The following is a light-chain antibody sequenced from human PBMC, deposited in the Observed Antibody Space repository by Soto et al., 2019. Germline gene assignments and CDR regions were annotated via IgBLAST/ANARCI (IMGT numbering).Light chain of an antibody. CDR3: QQYHDWPPLT. J-gene: IGKJ4*01. CDR1: QSVSSN. V-gene: IGKV3-15*01. CDR2: GAS. Sequence: EIVMTQSPATLSVSPGERATLSCRATQSVSSNLAWYQHKPGQAPRLLIYGASTRATGIPARFSGRGSESDFTLTISSPQSEDFAVYYCQQYHDWPPLTFGGGTKVEIK.